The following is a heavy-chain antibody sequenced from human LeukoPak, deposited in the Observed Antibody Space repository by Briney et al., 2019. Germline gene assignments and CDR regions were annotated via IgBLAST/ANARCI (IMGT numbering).Heavy chain of an antibody. D-gene: IGHD6-19*01. CDR1: GGSISSGSYY. CDR3: ARLYSSGPFDY. Sequence: SQTLSLTCTVSGGSISSGSYYWSWIRQPPGKGLEWIGYIYYSGSTNYNPSLKSRVTISVGTSKNQFSLKLSSVTAADTAVYYCARLYSSGPFDYWGQGTLVTVSS. J-gene: IGHJ4*02. CDR2: IYYSGST. V-gene: IGHV4-61*01.